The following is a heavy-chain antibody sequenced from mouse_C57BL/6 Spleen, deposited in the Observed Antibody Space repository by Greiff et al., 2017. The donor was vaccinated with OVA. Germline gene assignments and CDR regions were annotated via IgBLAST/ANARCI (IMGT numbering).Heavy chain of an antibody. J-gene: IGHJ4*01. CDR2: IYPGSGST. CDR1: GYTFTSYW. D-gene: IGHD1-1*01. V-gene: IGHV1-55*01. CDR3: ARGGTTVVAWENYAMDY. Sequence: QVQLQQPGAELVKPGASVKMSCKASGYTFTSYWITWVKQRPGQGLEWIGDIYPGSGSTNYNQKFKGKATLTVDQSSSTAYMQLNSLTSEDSAVYYCARGGTTVVAWENYAMDYWGQGTSVTVSS.